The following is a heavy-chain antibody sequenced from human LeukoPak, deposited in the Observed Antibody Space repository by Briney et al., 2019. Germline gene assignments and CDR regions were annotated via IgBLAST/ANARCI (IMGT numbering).Heavy chain of an antibody. CDR3: ARFEYSSSCFDY. CDR2: IYSGGST. D-gene: IGHD6-6*01. V-gene: IGHV3-53*01. CDR1: GFTVSSNY. Sequence: GGSLRLSCAASGFTVSSNYMSWVRQAPGKGLEWVSVIYSGGSTYYADSVKGRFTISRDNSKHTLYLQMNSLRAEDTAVYYCARFEYSSSCFDYWGQGTLVTVSS. J-gene: IGHJ4*02.